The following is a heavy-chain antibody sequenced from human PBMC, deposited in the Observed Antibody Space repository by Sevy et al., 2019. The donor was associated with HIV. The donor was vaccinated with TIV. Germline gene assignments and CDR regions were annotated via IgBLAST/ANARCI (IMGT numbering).Heavy chain of an antibody. Sequence: ASVKVSCKASGYTFTSYGISWVRQAPGQGLEWMGWISAYNGNTNYAQKLQGRVTMTTDKSTSTAYMELRSLRSDDTAVYYCARVRITIFGVVIIPVSFDYWGQGTLVTVSS. J-gene: IGHJ4*02. CDR3: ARVRITIFGVVIIPVSFDY. D-gene: IGHD3-3*01. CDR1: GYTFTSYG. V-gene: IGHV1-18*01. CDR2: ISAYNGNT.